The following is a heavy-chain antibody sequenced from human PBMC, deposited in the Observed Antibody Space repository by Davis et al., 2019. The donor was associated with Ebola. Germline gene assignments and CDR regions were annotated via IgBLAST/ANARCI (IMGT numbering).Heavy chain of an antibody. V-gene: IGHV3-11*03. Sequence: PGGSLRLSCAASGIAFSDSYMTWIRQAPGRGLEFISYISGSTGDTNYADFVRGRFTISRDNGRKSLYLQMNSLRVEDTAVYYCLTDPRHLTYWGQGTLVTVSS. CDR2: ISGSTGDT. J-gene: IGHJ4*02. CDR3: LTDPRHLTY. CDR1: GIAFSDSY. D-gene: IGHD2-21*02.